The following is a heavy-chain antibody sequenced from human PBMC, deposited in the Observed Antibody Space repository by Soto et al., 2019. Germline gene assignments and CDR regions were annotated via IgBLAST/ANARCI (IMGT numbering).Heavy chain of an antibody. CDR1: GGTFSSYA. J-gene: IGHJ6*02. CDR2: IIPIFGTA. V-gene: IGHV1-69*01. D-gene: IGHD5-12*01. CDR3: AKGYSGYDSPRRVWYYYGMDV. Sequence: QVQLVQSGAEVKKPGSSVKVSCKASGGTFSSYAISWVRQAPGQGLEWMGGIIPIFGTANYAQKFQGRVTINADESTSTAYMELSSLRSEDTAVYYCAKGYSGYDSPRRVWYYYGMDVWGQGTTVTVSS.